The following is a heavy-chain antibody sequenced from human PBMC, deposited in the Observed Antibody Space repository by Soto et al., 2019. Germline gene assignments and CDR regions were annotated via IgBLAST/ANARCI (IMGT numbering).Heavy chain of an antibody. CDR1: GFTFSSYW. D-gene: IGHD3-16*02. V-gene: IGHV3-7*01. Sequence: PGGSLRLSCAASGFTFSSYWMSWVRQAPGKGLEWVANIKEDGSEKYYVGSVKGRFTISRDNAKNSLYLQMNSLRAEDTAVYYCARDLHDYIWGSYRSYWGQGTLVTVSS. J-gene: IGHJ4*02. CDR2: IKEDGSEK. CDR3: ARDLHDYIWGSYRSY.